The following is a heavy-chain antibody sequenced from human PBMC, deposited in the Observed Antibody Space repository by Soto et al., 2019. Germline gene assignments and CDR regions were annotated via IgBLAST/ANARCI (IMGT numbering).Heavy chain of an antibody. V-gene: IGHV3-7*04. CDR1: GFIFTSYW. CDR2: INQDGSEK. Sequence: EVQLVESGGGLVQPGGSLRLSCAASGFIFTSYWMDWVRQAPGKGLEWVAMINQDGSEKYYVDSVKGRFTISRDNAKNSLYREMDSLRADDTAVYYCVTDYDAKGWGAYWGQGALVTVSS. D-gene: IGHD3-16*01. J-gene: IGHJ4*02. CDR3: VTDYDAKGWGAY.